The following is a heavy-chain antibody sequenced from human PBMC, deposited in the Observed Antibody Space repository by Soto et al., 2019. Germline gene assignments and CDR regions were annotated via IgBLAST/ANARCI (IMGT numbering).Heavy chain of an antibody. CDR3: ARASTVVTDV. V-gene: IGHV4-30-4*01. D-gene: IGHD4-17*01. CDR1: SGSMSSGVYY. J-gene: IGHJ6*02. Sequence: PSETLSITCAVSSGSMSSGVYYWSWISQPPGKGLEWIGYIYYSGSTYYNPSLKSRVTISVDTSKNQFSLKLSSVTAADTAVYYCARASTVVTDVWGQGTTVTVSS. CDR2: IYYSGST.